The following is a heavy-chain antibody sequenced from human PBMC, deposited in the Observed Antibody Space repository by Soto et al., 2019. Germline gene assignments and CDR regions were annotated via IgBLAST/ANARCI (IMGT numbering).Heavy chain of an antibody. CDR1: GFTFSSYA. Sequence: GGSLRLSCAASGFTFSSYAMHWVRQAPGKGLEWVAVISYDGSNKYYADSVKGRFTISRDNSKNTLYLQMISLRAEDTAVYYCARSPPRTGDHTRGDAFDIWGQGTMVTVSS. J-gene: IGHJ3*02. V-gene: IGHV3-30*04. D-gene: IGHD7-27*01. CDR2: ISYDGSNK. CDR3: ARSPPRTGDHTRGDAFDI.